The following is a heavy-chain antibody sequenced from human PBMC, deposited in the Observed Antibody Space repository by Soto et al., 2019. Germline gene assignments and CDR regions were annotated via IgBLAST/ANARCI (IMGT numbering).Heavy chain of an antibody. CDR3: ETMGKDSSGYYYPFDY. V-gene: IGHV3-23*01. CDR2: ISDSGGST. J-gene: IGHJ4*02. D-gene: IGHD3-22*01. CDR1: GFTLSSYA. Sequence: PGGSLRLSCAASGFTLSSYAMSWVRQAPGKGLEWVSAISDSGGSTYYADSVKGRFTISRDNSKNTLYLQMNSLRAEDTAVYYCETMGKDSSGYYYPFDYWGQGTLVTVSS.